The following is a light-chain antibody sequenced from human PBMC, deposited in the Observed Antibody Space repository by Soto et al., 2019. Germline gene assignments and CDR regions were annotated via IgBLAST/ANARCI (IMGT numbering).Light chain of an antibody. J-gene: IGKJ1*01. Sequence: DIQMTQSPSSLSSSVGDRVTITCRASQGITTSLAWYQQKPGKAPKSLLYGATTLQSGVPSRFSGSGSGTDFTLTISRLEPEDFAVYYCQQYGSIPWTFGQGTKVDIK. CDR1: QGITTS. CDR2: GAT. V-gene: IGKV1D-16*01. CDR3: QQYGSIPWT.